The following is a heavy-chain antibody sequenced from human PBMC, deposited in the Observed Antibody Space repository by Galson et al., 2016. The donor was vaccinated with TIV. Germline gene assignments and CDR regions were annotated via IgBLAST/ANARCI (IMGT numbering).Heavy chain of an antibody. CDR1: GYSFATYW. CDR2: VYPDDSDT. CDR3: ASRGPRYGKFYY. D-gene: IGHD4-17*01. J-gene: IGHJ4*02. V-gene: IGHV5-51*01. Sequence: QSGAEVKKPGESLKISCEASGYSFATYWIAWVRQKPGKGLEWMGIVYPDDSDTTYNPSFQGQVTFSADKSINTAFLQWSSLGASDTAMYYCASRGPRYGKFYYWGQGTPVTVSS.